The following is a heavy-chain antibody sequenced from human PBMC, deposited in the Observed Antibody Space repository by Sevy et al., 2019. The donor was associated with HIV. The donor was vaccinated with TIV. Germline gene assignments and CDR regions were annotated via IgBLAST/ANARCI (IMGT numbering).Heavy chain of an antibody. CDR3: ARGGCISTSCYVFYY. CDR1: GFTFSDYS. V-gene: IGHV3-21*01. D-gene: IGHD2-2*01. CDR2: ISSSSDYI. Sequence: GGSLRLSCAASGFTFSDYSVNWVRQAPGKGLEWVSSISSSSDYIYYADSVNGRFTITRDNAKNSLFLQMNSLRAEDTAVYYCARGGCISTSCYVFYYWGLGTLVTVSS. J-gene: IGHJ4*02.